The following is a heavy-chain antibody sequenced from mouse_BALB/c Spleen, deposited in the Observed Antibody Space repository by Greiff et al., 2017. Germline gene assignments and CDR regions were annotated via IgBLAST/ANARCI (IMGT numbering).Heavy chain of an antibody. J-gene: IGHJ4*01. CDR3: ARRTTVVAVYYYSMDY. V-gene: IGHV3-2*02. CDR1: GYSITSDYA. D-gene: IGHD1-1*01. CDR2: ISYSGST. Sequence: EVKLMESGPGLVKPSQSLSLTCTVTGYSITSDYAWNWIRQFPGNKLEWMGYISYSGSTSYNPSLKSRISITRDTSKNQFFLQLNSVTTEDTATYYCARRTTVVAVYYYSMDYWGQGTSVTVSS.